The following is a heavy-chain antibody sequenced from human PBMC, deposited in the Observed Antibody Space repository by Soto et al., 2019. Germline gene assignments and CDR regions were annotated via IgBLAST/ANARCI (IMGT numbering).Heavy chain of an antibody. CDR1: GGSISSGGYY. CDR3: ARIVGTMGDYYGMDV. CDR2: IYYSGST. V-gene: IGHV4-31*03. Sequence: PSETLSLTCTVSGGSISSGGYYWSWIRQHPGKGLEWIGYIYYSGSTYYNPSLKSRVTISVDTSKNQFSLKLSSVTAADTAVYYCARIVGTMGDYYGMDVWGQGTTVTVSS. J-gene: IGHJ6*02. D-gene: IGHD1-26*01.